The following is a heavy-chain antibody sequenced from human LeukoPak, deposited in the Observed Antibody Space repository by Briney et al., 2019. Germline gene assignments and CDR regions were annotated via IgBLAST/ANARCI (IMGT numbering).Heavy chain of an antibody. J-gene: IGHJ6*02. D-gene: IGHD2-2*01. CDR1: GGSFSGYY. V-gene: IGHV4-34*01. Sequence: SETLSLTCAVYGGSFSGYYWSWIRQPPGKGLEWIGKINHSGSTNYNPSLKSRVTISVDTSKNQFSLKLSSVTAADTAVYYCARDIVVVPATEPLYYYYYYGMDVWGQGTTVTVSS. CDR3: ARDIVVVPATEPLYYYYYYGMDV. CDR2: INHSGST.